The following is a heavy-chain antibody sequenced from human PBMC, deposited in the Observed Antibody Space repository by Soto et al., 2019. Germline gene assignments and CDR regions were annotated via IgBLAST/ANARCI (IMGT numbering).Heavy chain of an antibody. Sequence: VASVKVSCKASGYTFTSYYMHWVRQAPGQGLEWMGIINPSGGSTSYAQKFQGRVTMTRDTSTSTVYMELSSLRSEDTAVYYCARDQKYYDILTGYLDIDDWGQGTLVTVSS. CDR1: GYTFTSYY. D-gene: IGHD3-9*01. J-gene: IGHJ4*02. V-gene: IGHV1-46*01. CDR2: INPSGGST. CDR3: ARDQKYYDILTGYLDIDD.